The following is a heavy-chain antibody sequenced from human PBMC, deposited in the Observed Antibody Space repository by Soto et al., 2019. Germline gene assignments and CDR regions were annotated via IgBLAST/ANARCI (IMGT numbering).Heavy chain of an antibody. V-gene: IGHV3-30*18. J-gene: IGHJ4*02. Sequence: LRLSCAASGFTFSSYGMHWVRQAPGKGLEWVAVISYDGSNKYYADSVKGRFTISRDNSKSTLYLQMNSLRAEDTAVYYCAKTTLYDSSGFGYWAQGTLVTVSS. D-gene: IGHD3-22*01. CDR3: AKTTLYDSSGFGY. CDR2: ISYDGSNK. CDR1: GFTFSSYG.